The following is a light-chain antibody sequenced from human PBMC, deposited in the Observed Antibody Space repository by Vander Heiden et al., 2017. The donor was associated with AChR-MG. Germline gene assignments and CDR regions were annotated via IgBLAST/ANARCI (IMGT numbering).Light chain of an antibody. Sequence: EKVMTQSPATLSVSPGDRVTLSCRASEGISNNVAWYQQKPGQAPRLLIYDASIRATGIPARFSGGGSETEFHFTISSLQSEDFAVYYCQQYTNWPFTFGGGTKVEIK. CDR2: DAS. J-gene: IGKJ4*01. CDR1: EGISNN. V-gene: IGKV3-15*01. CDR3: QQYTNWPFT.